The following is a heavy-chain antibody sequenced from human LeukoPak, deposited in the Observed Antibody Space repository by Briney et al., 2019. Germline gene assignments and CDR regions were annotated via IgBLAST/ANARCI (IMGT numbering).Heavy chain of an antibody. V-gene: IGHV4-59*01. CDR1: GGSISSYY. Sequence: SETLSLTCTVSGGSISSYYWSWIRQPPGKGLEWIGYIYYSGSTNYNPSLKSRVTISVDTSKNQFSLKLSSVTAADTAVYYCAREDYYGSGSFHWGQGTLVTVSS. D-gene: IGHD3-10*01. CDR2: IYYSGST. CDR3: AREDYYGSGSFH. J-gene: IGHJ4*02.